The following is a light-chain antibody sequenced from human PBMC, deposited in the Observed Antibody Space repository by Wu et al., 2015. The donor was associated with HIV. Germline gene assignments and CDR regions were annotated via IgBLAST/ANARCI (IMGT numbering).Light chain of an antibody. CDR2: GAS. CDR3: QQYNNWVSHT. CDR1: N. J-gene: IGKJ2*01. Sequence: EIVMTQSPATLSVSPGERATNLAWYQQKPGQSPRLLIYGASTRATGVPPRFSGSGSGMEFSLTISSMQSGDFALYYCQQYNNWVSHTFGQGTKLDLK. V-gene: IGKV3-15*01.